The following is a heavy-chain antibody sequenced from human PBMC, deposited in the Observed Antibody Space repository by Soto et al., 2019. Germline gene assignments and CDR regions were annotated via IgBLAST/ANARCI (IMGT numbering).Heavy chain of an antibody. Sequence: QVQLVESGGGVVQPGRSLRLSCAASGFTFSSYGMHWVRQAPGKGLEWVAVIWYDGSNKYYADSVKGRFTISRDNSKNTLYQQMNSLRAEDTAVYYCARDRDDILTGYYYGRFDPWGQGTLVTVSS. CDR3: ARDRDDILTGYYYGRFDP. J-gene: IGHJ5*02. CDR2: IWYDGSNK. D-gene: IGHD3-9*01. V-gene: IGHV3-33*01. CDR1: GFTFSSYG.